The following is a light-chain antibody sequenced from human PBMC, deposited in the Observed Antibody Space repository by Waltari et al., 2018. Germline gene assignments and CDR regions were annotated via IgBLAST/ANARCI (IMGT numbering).Light chain of an antibody. CDR3: QQYYSYPTT. V-gene: IGKV1-8*01. Sequence: AIRMTQSPSSFSASTGDRVTITCRASQGISSYLAWYQQKPEKAPKLLIYAASTLHSGVPSRFSGSGAGTDFTLTISCLQSEDFATYYCQQYYSYPTTFGQGTKLEIK. CDR2: AAS. CDR1: QGISSY. J-gene: IGKJ2*01.